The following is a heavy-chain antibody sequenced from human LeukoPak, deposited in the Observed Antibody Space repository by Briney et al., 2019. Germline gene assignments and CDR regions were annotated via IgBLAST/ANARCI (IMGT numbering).Heavy chain of an antibody. CDR3: ASLSGVWDTGDKKWFDP. CDR1: GFTLSRYI. CDR2: IRNDSRYI. J-gene: IGHJ5*02. Sequence: PGGSLRLSCIASGFTLSRYIMNWVRQAPGKGLEWVASIRNDSRYIYYSDSVKGRFTISRDNAENTVYLQTNSLRVEDTAMYYCASLSGVWDTGDKKWFDPWGQGTLVTVSS. V-gene: IGHV3-21*01. D-gene: IGHD2-8*02.